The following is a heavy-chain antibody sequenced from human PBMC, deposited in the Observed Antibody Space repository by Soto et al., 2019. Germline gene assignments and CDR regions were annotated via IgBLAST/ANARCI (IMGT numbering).Heavy chain of an antibody. CDR3: ATGGRSSYCGGDCLFFDY. CDR1: GYTLTELS. CDR2: FDPEDGET. Sequence: ASVKVSCKVSGYTLTELSMHWVRQAPGKGLEWMGGFDPEDGETIYAQKFQGRVTMTEDTSTDTAYMELSSLRSEDTAVYYCATGGRSSYCGGDCLFFDYWGQGTLVTVSS. V-gene: IGHV1-24*01. D-gene: IGHD2-21*02. J-gene: IGHJ4*02.